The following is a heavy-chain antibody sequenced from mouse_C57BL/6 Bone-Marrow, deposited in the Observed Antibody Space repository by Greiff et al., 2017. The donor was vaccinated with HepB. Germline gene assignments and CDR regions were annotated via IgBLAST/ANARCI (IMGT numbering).Heavy chain of an antibody. V-gene: IGHV1-80*01. J-gene: IGHJ3*01. CDR1: GYAFSSYW. Sequence: VQVVESGAELVKPGASVKISCKASGYAFSSYWMNWVKQRPGKGLEWIGQIYPGDGDTNYNGKFKGKATLTADKSSSTAYMQLSSLTSEDSAVYFCASTRLRRAWFAYWGQGTLVTVSA. CDR2: IYPGDGDT. D-gene: IGHD2-4*01. CDR3: ASTRLRRAWFAY.